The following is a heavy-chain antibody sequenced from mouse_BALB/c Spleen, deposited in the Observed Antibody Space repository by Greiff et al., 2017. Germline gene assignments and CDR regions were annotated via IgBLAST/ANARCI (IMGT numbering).Heavy chain of an antibody. D-gene: IGHD2-14*01. CDR1: GYSITSDYA. CDR3: AAYYRDEWYFDV. J-gene: IGHJ1*01. Sequence: EVKLQESGPGLVKPSQSLSLTCTVTGYSITSDYAWNWIRQFPGNKLEWMGYISYSGSTSYNPSLKSRISITRDTSKNQFFLQLNSVTTEDTATYYCAAYYRDEWYFDVWGAGTTVTVSS. V-gene: IGHV3-2*02. CDR2: ISYSGST.